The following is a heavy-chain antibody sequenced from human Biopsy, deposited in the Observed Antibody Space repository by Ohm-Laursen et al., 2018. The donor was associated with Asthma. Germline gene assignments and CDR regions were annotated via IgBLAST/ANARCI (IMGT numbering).Heavy chain of an antibody. Sequence: SLRLSCAASGFTFSTYAMHWVRQAPGKGLEWVAVISYDGSNKYYADSVKGRFTISRDNSKNTLYLQMNSLRAEDTAVYYCASQSSGPDFWSGYYYFDYWGQGTLVTVSS. CDR2: ISYDGSNK. CDR1: GFTFSTYA. J-gene: IGHJ4*02. CDR3: ASQSSGPDFWSGYYYFDY. V-gene: IGHV3-30*04. D-gene: IGHD3-3*01.